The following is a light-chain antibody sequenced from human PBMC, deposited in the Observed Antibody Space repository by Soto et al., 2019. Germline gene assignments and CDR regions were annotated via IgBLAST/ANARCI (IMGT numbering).Light chain of an antibody. V-gene: IGLV3-21*04. CDR2: YDS. J-gene: IGLJ2*01. CDR1: NIGSKS. Sequence: VLTQPPSVSVAPGKTARITCGGNNIGSKSVHWYQQKPGQAPVLVIYYDSDRPSGIPERFSGSNSGNSATLTISRVEAGDEADYYCQVWDSSSDHVVFGGGTKVTVL. CDR3: QVWDSSSDHVV.